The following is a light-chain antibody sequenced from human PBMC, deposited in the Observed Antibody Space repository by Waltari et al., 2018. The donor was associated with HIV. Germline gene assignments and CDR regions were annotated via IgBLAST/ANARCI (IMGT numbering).Light chain of an antibody. J-gene: IGLJ3*02. CDR2: LNSDGSH. Sequence: QFVLTQSPSASASLGASVKLTCTLSNGHCSYAIACHQQPPDKGPRSLMKLNSDGSHSKGDGIPVRFSGSSSGAERYLTISSLQSEDEADYYCQTWGTGIRVFGGGTKLTVL. V-gene: IGLV4-69*01. CDR1: NGHCSYA. CDR3: QTWGTGIRV.